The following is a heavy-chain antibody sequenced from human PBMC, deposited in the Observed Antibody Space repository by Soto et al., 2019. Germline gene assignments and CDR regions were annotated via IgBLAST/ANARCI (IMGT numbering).Heavy chain of an antibody. J-gene: IGHJ6*02. CDR1: GYNFTSYW. Sequence: GESLKISCKGSGYNFTSYWIGWVRQMPGKGLEWMGIIYPGDSDTRYSPSFQGQVTISADKSISTAYLQWGSLKASDTAMYYCARPTTRGYRYGDGMDVWGQGTTVTVSS. CDR3: ARPTTRGYRYGDGMDV. D-gene: IGHD5-18*01. CDR2: IYPGDSDT. V-gene: IGHV5-51*01.